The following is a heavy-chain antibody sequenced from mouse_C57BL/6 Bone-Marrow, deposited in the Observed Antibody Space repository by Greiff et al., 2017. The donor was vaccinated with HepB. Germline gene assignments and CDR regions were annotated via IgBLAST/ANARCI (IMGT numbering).Heavy chain of an antibody. CDR3: TRTLYYYGSSYGFAY. Sequence: VQLQQSGTVLARPGASAKMSCKTSGYTFTSYWMHWVKQRPGQGLEWIGAIYPGNSDTSYNQKFKGKAKLTAVTSASTAYVELSSLPNEDSAVYYCTRTLYYYGSSYGFAYWGQGTLVTVSA. J-gene: IGHJ3*01. CDR2: IYPGNSDT. V-gene: IGHV1-5*01. CDR1: GYTFTSYW. D-gene: IGHD1-1*01.